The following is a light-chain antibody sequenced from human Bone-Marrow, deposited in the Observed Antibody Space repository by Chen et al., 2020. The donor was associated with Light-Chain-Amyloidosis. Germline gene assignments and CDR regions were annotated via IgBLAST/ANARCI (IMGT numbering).Light chain of an antibody. Sequence: SYELTQPPSVSVSPGQTATISCSGHALSKQYAYWYQQRPGQAPVVLIYKDNERPSGIPERFSGYSSETTVTLTISGVQAEDEADYYCQSTDTSGTSKVFGGGTHLTVL. CDR1: ALSKQY. CDR2: KDN. V-gene: IGLV3-25*03. CDR3: QSTDTSGTSKV. J-gene: IGLJ3*02.